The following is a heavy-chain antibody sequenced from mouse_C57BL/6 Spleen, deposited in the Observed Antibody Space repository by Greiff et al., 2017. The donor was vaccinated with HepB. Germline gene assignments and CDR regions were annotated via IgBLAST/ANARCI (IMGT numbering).Heavy chain of an antibody. V-gene: IGHV5-9*01. D-gene: IGHD2-4*01. J-gene: IGHJ3*01. CDR2: ISGGGGNT. Sequence: EVQGVESGGGLVKPGGSLKLSCAASGFTFSSYTMSWVRQTPEKRLEWVATISGGGGNTYYPDSVKGRFTISRDNAKNTLYLQMSSLRSEDTALYYCARHYDYDRSWFAYWGQGTLVTVSA. CDR1: GFTFSSYT. CDR3: ARHYDYDRSWFAY.